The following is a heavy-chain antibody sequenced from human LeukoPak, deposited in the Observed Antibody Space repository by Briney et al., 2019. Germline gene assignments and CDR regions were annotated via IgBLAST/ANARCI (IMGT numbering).Heavy chain of an antibody. CDR2: KSYDGSSK. CDR1: GFTFSSYA. CDR3: ARSYYDILTALYFDY. J-gene: IGHJ4*02. D-gene: IGHD3-9*01. V-gene: IGHV3-30*04. Sequence: PGGSLRLSCAASGFTFSSYAMHWVRQAPGKGLEWVAVKSYDGSSKYYADSVKGRFTISRDNSKNTLYLQMNSLRAEDTAVYYCARSYYDILTALYFDYWGQGTLVTVSS.